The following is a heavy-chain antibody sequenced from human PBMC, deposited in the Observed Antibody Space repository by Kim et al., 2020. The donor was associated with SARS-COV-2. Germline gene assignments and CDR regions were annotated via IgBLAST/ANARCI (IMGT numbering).Heavy chain of an antibody. D-gene: IGHD6-19*01. J-gene: IGHJ6*02. Sequence: SQTLSLTCAISGDSVSSNSAAWNWIRQSPSRVLEWLGRTYYRSKWYNDYAVSVKSRITINPDTSKNQFPLQLNSLTPEDTAVYYCARLEWFDSSGWRTYYYYGMDVWGQGTTVTVSS. CDR2: TYYRSKWYN. CDR3: ARLEWFDSSGWRTYYYYGMDV. V-gene: IGHV6-1*01. CDR1: GDSVSSNSAA.